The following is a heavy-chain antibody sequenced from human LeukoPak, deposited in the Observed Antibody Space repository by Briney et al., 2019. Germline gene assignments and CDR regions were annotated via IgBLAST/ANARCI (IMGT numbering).Heavy chain of an antibody. J-gene: IGHJ1*01. Sequence: ASVKVSCKASGGTFSSYANSWVRQAPGQGLEWMGGIIPIFGTANYAQKFQGRVTITADESTSTAYMELSSLRSEDTAVYYCARDGPHIYYDSSGYYSHWGQGTLVTVSS. V-gene: IGHV1-69*01. CDR3: ARDGPHIYYDSSGYYSH. CDR1: GGTFSSYA. D-gene: IGHD3-22*01. CDR2: IIPIFGTA.